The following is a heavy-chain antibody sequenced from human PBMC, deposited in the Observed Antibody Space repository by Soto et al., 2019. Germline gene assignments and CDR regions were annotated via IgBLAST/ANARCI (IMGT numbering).Heavy chain of an antibody. CDR1: GFSLDTSGVA. D-gene: IGHD3-10*01. CDR2: IYWDDDK. V-gene: IGHV2-5*02. Sequence: QITLKESGPTLVKPTQTLTLTCTFSGFSLDTSGVAVGWIRQPPGKGLEWLSVIYWDDDKRSSPSLRSRLPITKDTSKKQVVLKTAYMDPADTATDYCGQKHRASGGLFDYWGQGTLVTVSS. CDR3: GQKHRASGGLFDY. J-gene: IGHJ4*02.